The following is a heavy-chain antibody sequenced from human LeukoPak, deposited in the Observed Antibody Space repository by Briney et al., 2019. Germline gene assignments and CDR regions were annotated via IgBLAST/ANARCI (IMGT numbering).Heavy chain of an antibody. Sequence: PGRSLRLSCAASGFTFSSYAMHWVRQAPGEGLEWVAVISYDGSNKYYADSVKGRFTISRDNSKNTLYLQMNSLRAEDTAVYYCAKDSLWSGYGLHWYFDLWGRGTLVTVSS. CDR2: ISYDGSNK. CDR3: AKDSLWSGYGLHWYFDL. V-gene: IGHV3-30-3*01. CDR1: GFTFSSYA. D-gene: IGHD3-3*01. J-gene: IGHJ2*01.